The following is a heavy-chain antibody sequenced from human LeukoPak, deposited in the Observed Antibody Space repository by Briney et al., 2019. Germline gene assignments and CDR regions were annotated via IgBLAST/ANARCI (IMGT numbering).Heavy chain of an antibody. CDR3: AREHRTAVGAYDY. CDR1: GFIFTDYY. V-gene: IGHV3-11*06. CDR2: ISSGGTYT. D-gene: IGHD6-13*01. J-gene: IGHJ4*02. Sequence: PGGSLRLSCAASGFIFTDYYMTWIRQAPGKGLEWVSHISSGGTYTNSADSVRGRFTISRDSATVYLQMNRLRPEDTAVYYCAREHRTAVGAYDYWGQGTQVTVSS.